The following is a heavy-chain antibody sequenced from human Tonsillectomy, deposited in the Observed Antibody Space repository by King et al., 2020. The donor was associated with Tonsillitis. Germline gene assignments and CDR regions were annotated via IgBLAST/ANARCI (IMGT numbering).Heavy chain of an antibody. Sequence: VQLVESGGGLVQPGGSLRLSCAASGFTFRSYWMTWVRQAPGKGLEWVANINRDGSNNHYVDSVKGRFTISRDNAKNSLSLQMNSLRAEDTAVYYFAGDGGSCTGGHCFAAFGIWGQGTMGTVSS. D-gene: IGHD2-8*02. J-gene: IGHJ3*02. CDR1: GFTFRSYW. CDR3: AGDGGSCTGGHCFAAFGI. CDR2: INRDGSNN. V-gene: IGHV3-7*04.